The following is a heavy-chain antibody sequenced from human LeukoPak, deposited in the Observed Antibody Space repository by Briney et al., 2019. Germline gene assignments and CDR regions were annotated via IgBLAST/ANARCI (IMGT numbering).Heavy chain of an antibody. CDR3: AKDSRPPRSGWHLYYYYYYGMDV. D-gene: IGHD6-19*01. CDR1: GFTFGDYA. J-gene: IGHJ6*02. Sequence: GGSLRLSCAASGFTFGDYAMHWVRQAPGKGLEWVSLISGDGGSTYYADSVKGRFTISRDNSKNSLYLQMNSLRTGDTALYYCAKDSRPPRSGWHLYYYYYYGMDVWGQGTTVTVSS. V-gene: IGHV3-43*02. CDR2: ISGDGGST.